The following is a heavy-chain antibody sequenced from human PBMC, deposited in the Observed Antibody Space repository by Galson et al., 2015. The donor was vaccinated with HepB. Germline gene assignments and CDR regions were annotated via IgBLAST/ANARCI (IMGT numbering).Heavy chain of an antibody. Sequence: SLRLSCAASGFTFSSYAMSWVRQAPGKGLEWVSAISGSGGSTYYADSVKGRFTISRDNSKNTLYLQMNSLRAEDTAVYYCAKDLGYSSGWCLCYWGQGTLVTVSS. CDR3: AKDLGYSSGWCLCY. J-gene: IGHJ4*02. CDR1: GFTFSSYA. D-gene: IGHD6-19*01. V-gene: IGHV3-23*01. CDR2: ISGSGGST.